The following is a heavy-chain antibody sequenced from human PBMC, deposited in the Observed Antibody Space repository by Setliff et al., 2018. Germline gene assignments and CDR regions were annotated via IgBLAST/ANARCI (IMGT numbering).Heavy chain of an antibody. CDR1: GGPFSDYY. CDR2: INPSGTT. J-gene: IGHJ4*02. Sequence: ASETLSLTCTFYGGPFSDYYWGWVRQTPGKGLEWIAEINPSGTTNYTPSFKSRLTISVDTSKRQFSLKLNSVTAADTAVYYCRFWSYVYKNDYWAQGTLVTVSS. D-gene: IGHD3-16*01. CDR3: RFWSYVYKNDY. V-gene: IGHV4-34*01.